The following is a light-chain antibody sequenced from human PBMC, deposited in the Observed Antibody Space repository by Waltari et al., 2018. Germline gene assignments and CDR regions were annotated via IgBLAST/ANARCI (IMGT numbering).Light chain of an antibody. CDR1: QSFGSY. J-gene: IGKJ2*01. CDR2: DAS. CDR3: QQRSNWTPHT. Sequence: EIVLTQSPATLSFSPGDTATLSSRAGQSFGSYLACYQQRPGQPPRLLIYDASNRATGVPARFRGSGSGTDFTLTISSLEAEDFAVYYCQQRSNWTPHTFGQGARLEIK. V-gene: IGKV3-11*01.